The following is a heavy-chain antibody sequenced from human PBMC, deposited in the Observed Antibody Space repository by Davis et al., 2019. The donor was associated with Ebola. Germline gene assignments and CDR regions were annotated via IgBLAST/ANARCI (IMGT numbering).Heavy chain of an antibody. J-gene: IGHJ4*02. V-gene: IGHV3-30*02. CDR3: ARSSYQPDY. CDR1: GFTFNNYG. Sequence: GESLKISCAVSGFTFNNYGMHWVRQAPGKGLEWVASIRFDGRNKYYADSVKGRFTVSRDNSKNTLDLQMNSLRVEDTAVYYCARSSYQPDYWGQGTLVTVSS. CDR2: IRFDGRNK. D-gene: IGHD2-2*01.